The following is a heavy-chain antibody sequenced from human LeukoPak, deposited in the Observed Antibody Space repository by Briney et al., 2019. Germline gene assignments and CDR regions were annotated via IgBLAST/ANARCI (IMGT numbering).Heavy chain of an antibody. CDR1: GSSITSTYY. J-gene: IGHJ4*02. V-gene: IGHV4-38-2*02. D-gene: IGHD3-10*02. Sequence: SETLSLTCTVSGSSITSTYYWAWFRQPPGTGLEWIATVFQLQTVRTFNNPSLESRVTMSLDTSQNQFSLNLTSVTAADTALYFCARVLNVPKLIDSWGQGTLVTVSS. CDR2: VFQLQTVRT. CDR3: ARVLNVPKLIDS.